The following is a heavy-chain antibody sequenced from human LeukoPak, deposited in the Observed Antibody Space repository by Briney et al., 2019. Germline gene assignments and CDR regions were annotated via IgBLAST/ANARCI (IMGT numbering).Heavy chain of an antibody. CDR3: ARAVGGDGSGSL. Sequence: GSLRLSCAASGFTFSSYAMSWVRQPPGKGLEWIGYIYYRVTSDYNPSLKSRVTMSVDMSTRQISLKLSSVTAADTAVYYCARAVGGDGSGSLWGPGTLVTVSS. V-gene: IGHV4-59*01. CDR1: GFTFSSYA. D-gene: IGHD3-10*01. CDR2: IYYRVTS. J-gene: IGHJ4*02.